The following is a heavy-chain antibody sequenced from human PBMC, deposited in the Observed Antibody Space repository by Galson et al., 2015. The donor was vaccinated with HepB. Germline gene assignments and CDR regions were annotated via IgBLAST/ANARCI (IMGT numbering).Heavy chain of an antibody. V-gene: IGHV4-31*03. CDR1: GGSISSAGYY. D-gene: IGHD1-7*01. CDR3: ARGANYVSN. CDR2: IYYSGNT. J-gene: IGHJ4*02. Sequence: TLSLTCTVAGGSISSAGYYWYWIRQRPGKGLEWIGYIYYSGNTYYNPSLKSRVTISVDTSKNQFSLKLNSMTAADTAVYYCARGANYVSNWGQGTLVTVSS.